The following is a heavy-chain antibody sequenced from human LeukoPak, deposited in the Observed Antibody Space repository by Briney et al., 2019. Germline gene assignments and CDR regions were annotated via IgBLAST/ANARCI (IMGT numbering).Heavy chain of an antibody. CDR3: AKAHHYYDSSGYFDY. Sequence: GGSLRLSCAASGFTFSSYEMNWVRQAPGKGLEWVSYISSSGSTIYYADSVKGRFTISRDNAKNSLYLQMNSLRAEDTAVYHCAKAHHYYDSSGYFDYWGQGTLVTVSS. V-gene: IGHV3-48*03. J-gene: IGHJ4*02. CDR1: GFTFSSYE. D-gene: IGHD3-22*01. CDR2: ISSSGSTI.